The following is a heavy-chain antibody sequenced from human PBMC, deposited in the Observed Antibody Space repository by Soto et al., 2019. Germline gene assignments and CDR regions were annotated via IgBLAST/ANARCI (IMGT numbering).Heavy chain of an antibody. V-gene: IGHV1-8*01. CDR1: GYTFTSYD. CDR2: MNPNSGNT. CDR3: ARGRQQLDFFDY. D-gene: IGHD6-13*01. J-gene: IGHJ4*02. Sequence: ASVKVSCKASGYTFTSYDINWVRQATGQGLEWMGWMNPNSGNTGYAQKFQGRVTMTRNTSISTAYMELSSLRSEDTAVYYCARGRQQLDFFDYWGQGTLVTVSS.